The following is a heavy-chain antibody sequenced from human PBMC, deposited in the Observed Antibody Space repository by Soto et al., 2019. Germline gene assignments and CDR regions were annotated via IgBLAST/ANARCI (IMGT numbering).Heavy chain of an antibody. D-gene: IGHD2-8*01. CDR3: PRHLPWTNGVCPYYCDL. CDR2: VSYSGST. CDR1: GASISTDSYY. V-gene: IGHV4-39*01. J-gene: IGHJ4*02. Sequence: SETLSLTCTVSGASISTDSYYWGWIRQPPGKGLEWIGSVSYSGSTYYSPSLRSRVIVSLDASKTQFSLRLSSVTASDTAIYYCPRHLPWTNGVCPYYCDLWGQGLLVTVSS.